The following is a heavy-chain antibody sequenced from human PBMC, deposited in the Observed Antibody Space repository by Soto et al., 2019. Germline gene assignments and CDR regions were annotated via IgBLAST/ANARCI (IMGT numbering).Heavy chain of an antibody. J-gene: IGHJ4*02. CDR2: INAGNGNT. CDR1: GYTFTSYA. V-gene: IGHV1-3*01. D-gene: IGHD3-16*01. Sequence: QVQLVQSGAEVKKPGASVKVSCKASGYTFTSYAMHWVRQAPGQRLEWMGWINAGNGNTKYSQKFQGRVTTTRDTSASTAYMELSSPRSEDTAVYYCARVIGGLYYFDYWGQGTLVTVSS. CDR3: ARVIGGLYYFDY.